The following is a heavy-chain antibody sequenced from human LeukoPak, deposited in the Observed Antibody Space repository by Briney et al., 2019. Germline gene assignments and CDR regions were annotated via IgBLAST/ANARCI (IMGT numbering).Heavy chain of an antibody. D-gene: IGHD3-10*01. Sequence: PGEPLRLSCAASGFTFSSYAMSWVRQAPGKGLEWVSAISGDAATTYYADSVRGRFTISRDNSKNTLYLQVNSLRAEDTAVYYCAKDSRPGPYYFASGTYQNWFDPWGQGTLVTVSS. J-gene: IGHJ5*02. CDR2: ISGDAATT. CDR3: AKDSRPGPYYFASGTYQNWFDP. CDR1: GFTFSSYA. V-gene: IGHV3-23*01.